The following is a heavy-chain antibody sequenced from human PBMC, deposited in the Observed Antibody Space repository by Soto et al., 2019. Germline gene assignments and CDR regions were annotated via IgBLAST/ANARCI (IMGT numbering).Heavy chain of an antibody. J-gene: IGHJ4*02. CDR3: ARVDIVVVPAGITGYYFDY. CDR2: IYYSGST. Sequence: SETLSLTWTVSGGSISSYYWIWIRQPPGKGLEWIGYIYYSGSTNYNPSLKSRVTISVDTSKNQFSLKLSSVTAADTAVYYCARVDIVVVPAGITGYYFDYWGQGTLVTVSS. CDR1: GGSISSYY. D-gene: IGHD2-2*03. V-gene: IGHV4-59*01.